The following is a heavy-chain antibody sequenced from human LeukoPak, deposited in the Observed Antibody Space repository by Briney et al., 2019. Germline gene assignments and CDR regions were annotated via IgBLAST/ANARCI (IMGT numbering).Heavy chain of an antibody. Sequence: ASVKVSCKASGYTFTSYYMHWVRQAPGQGLEWMGIINPSGGSTSYGQKFQGRVTMTRDTSTSTVYMELSSLRSEDTAVYYCARGVPIVLMDGVRGGGDYWGQGTLVTVSS. V-gene: IGHV1-46*01. J-gene: IGHJ4*02. CDR3: ARGVPIVLMDGVRGGGDY. CDR2: INPSGGST. D-gene: IGHD2-8*01. CDR1: GYTFTSYY.